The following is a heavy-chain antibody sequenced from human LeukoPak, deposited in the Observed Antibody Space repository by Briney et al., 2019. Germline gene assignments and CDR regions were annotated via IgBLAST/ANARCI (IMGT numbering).Heavy chain of an antibody. J-gene: IGHJ6*02. D-gene: IGHD5-24*01. CDR3: AREADGYNILYYYYGMDV. CDR2: IKQDGSEK. V-gene: IGHV3-7*01. CDR1: GFTFSSYW. Sequence: GGSLRLSCAASGFTFSSYWMSWVRQAPGKGLEWVANIKQDGSEKYYVDSVKGRFTISRDNAKNSLYLQMNSLRAEDTAVYYCAREADGYNILYYYYGMDVWGQGTTVTVSS.